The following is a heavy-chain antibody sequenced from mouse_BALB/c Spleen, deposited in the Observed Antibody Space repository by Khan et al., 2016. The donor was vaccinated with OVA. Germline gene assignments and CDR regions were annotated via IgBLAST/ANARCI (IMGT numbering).Heavy chain of an antibody. J-gene: IGHJ4*01. V-gene: IGHV9-3-1*01. CDR3: ARPPYFSYAMDN. CDR1: GHTFTNYG. CDR2: INTYTGDP. D-gene: IGHD2-10*01. Sequence: QIQLVQSGPELMKPGETVKISCKASGHTFTNYGMNWVKQAPGKGLKWMGWINTYTGDPTYADDFNGRFAFSLETSASTAYLQINNLKNEDTATYFCARPPYFSYAMDNWGQGTSVTVSS.